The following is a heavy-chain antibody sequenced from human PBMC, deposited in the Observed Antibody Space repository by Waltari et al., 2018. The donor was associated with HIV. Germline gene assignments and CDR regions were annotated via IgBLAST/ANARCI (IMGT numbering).Heavy chain of an antibody. J-gene: IGHJ6*02. D-gene: IGHD6-19*01. CDR1: GFTFSSYW. V-gene: IGHV3-74*01. CDR2: SNCDWMGG. CDR3: ARGVSGWYGFVEYYYGMDV. Sequence: EVQLVETGGGLVQPGGSMRLSCAAYGFTFSSYWMHWVRQAPGKGWVRRSNCDWMGGNYAGSVEARFTITSDDANVGLYLRLSSLRGEYAAVYYCARGVSGWYGFVEYYYGMDVWGQGTTITVSS.